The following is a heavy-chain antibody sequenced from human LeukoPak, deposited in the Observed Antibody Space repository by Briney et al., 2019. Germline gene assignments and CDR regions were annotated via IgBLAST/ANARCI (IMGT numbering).Heavy chain of an antibody. CDR1: GGSISIYY. CDR3: ARTTTVTTRFDY. J-gene: IGHJ4*02. V-gene: IGHV4-59*01. Sequence: SETLSLTCTVSGGSISIYYWSWIRQPPGKGLEWIGYIYYSETTNYNPSLKSRVTISVDKSKNHFSLKLSSVTAADTAVYYCARTTTVTTRFDYWGQGTLVTVSS. CDR2: IYYSETT. D-gene: IGHD4-17*01.